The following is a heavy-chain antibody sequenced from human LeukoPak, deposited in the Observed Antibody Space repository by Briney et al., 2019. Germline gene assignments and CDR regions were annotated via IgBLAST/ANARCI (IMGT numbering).Heavy chain of an antibody. CDR1: GFTLGDYD. CDR3: PTSSFDH. CDR2: ISSNSDTI. V-gene: IGHV3-9*01. Sequence: GGSLRLSCAASGFTLGDYDIHWVRQAPGKGPEWVSSISSNSDTIAYAEPVKGRFTVSRDNTINSLYLQMDSLRVEDTALYYCPTSSFDHWGQGTLVTVSS. J-gene: IGHJ4*02.